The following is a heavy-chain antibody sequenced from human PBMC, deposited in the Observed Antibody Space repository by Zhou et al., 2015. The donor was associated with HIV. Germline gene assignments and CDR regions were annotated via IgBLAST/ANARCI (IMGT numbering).Heavy chain of an antibody. J-gene: IGHJ3*02. CDR2: MSFDGGNM. CDR1: GFTFSSYC. Sequence: QVRLVQSGGGVVQPGRSLRLSCVGSGFTFSSYCMQWVRQAPGRGLEWVAMMSFDGGNMYYAESVKGRFSVSRDNAKNTVYLQMSSLRAEDAAVYYCARSYLGSGWYYAFDIWGQGTMVTVSS. CDR3: ARSYLGSGWYYAFDI. D-gene: IGHD6-19*01. V-gene: IGHV3-33*08.